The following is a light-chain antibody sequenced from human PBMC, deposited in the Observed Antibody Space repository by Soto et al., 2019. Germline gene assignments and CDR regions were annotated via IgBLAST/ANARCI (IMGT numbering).Light chain of an antibody. Sequence: DIQMTQSPSSVSASVGDRVTITCRASQGISNSVTWYQQKPGKAPALLIYDASTLQSGVTSRFGGSGSGTDFTLTISSLQPEDFATYYCQQYDHFPLTFGRGTKVEIK. CDR3: QQYDHFPLT. J-gene: IGKJ4*01. CDR2: DAS. CDR1: QGISNS. V-gene: IGKV1-12*01.